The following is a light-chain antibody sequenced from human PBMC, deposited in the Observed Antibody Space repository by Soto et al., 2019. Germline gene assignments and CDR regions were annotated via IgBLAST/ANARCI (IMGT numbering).Light chain of an antibody. CDR1: DSLSNC. CDR2: HAS. Sequence: DIQMTQSPSTLPASXGDRVTLPSRGRDSLSNCLAWYHENAGTSXKVLIYHASNLRSGVPSRFSGSGSGTECTLTISSLQPDDFATDYCQQYNSYSFGQGTKVDIK. J-gene: IGKJ1*01. V-gene: IGKV1-5*01. CDR3: QQYNSYS.